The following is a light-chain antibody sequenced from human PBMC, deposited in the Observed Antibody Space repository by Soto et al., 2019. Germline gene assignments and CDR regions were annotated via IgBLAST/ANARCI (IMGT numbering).Light chain of an antibody. J-gene: IGKJ1*01. CDR3: QQYVSWT. CDR2: GAS. CDR1: QSISSNY. Sequence: EIVLTQSPGTLSVSPGERATLSCRASQSISSNYLAWYQQKPGQAPRILIYGASSRATGIPDRFSGSGSVTVLPLTISRLEPEDSAIYYCQQYVSWTFGQGTKVEIK. V-gene: IGKV3-20*01.